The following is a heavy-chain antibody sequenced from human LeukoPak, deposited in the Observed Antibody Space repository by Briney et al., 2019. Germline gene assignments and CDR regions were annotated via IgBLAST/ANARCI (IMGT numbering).Heavy chain of an antibody. D-gene: IGHD3-9*01. Sequence: SETLSLTCTVSGSSISSYYWSWIRQPAGKGLEWIGRIYTSGSTNYNPSLKSRVTISVDTSKNQFSLKLSSVTAAGTAVYYCARALSYDILTGYSLYYFDYWGQGTLVTVSS. V-gene: IGHV4-4*07. CDR3: ARALSYDILTGYSLYYFDY. CDR2: IYTSGST. J-gene: IGHJ4*02. CDR1: GSSISSYY.